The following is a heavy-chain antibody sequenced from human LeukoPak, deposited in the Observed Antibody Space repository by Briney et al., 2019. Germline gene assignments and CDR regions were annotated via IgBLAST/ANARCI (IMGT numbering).Heavy chain of an antibody. V-gene: IGHV3-21*01. Sequence: GGSLRLSCAASGFTFSSYSMNWVRQAPGKGLEWVSSISSSSSYIYYADSVKGRFTISRDNAKNSLYLQMNSLRAEDTAVYYCARDQNYDSSGYSADFDYWGQGTLVTVSS. CDR3: ARDQNYDSSGYSADFDY. J-gene: IGHJ4*02. CDR2: ISSSSSYI. CDR1: GFTFSSYS. D-gene: IGHD3-22*01.